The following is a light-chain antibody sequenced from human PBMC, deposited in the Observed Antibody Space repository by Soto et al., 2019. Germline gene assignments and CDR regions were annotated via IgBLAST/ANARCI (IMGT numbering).Light chain of an antibody. CDR1: SSDVGGYEY. Sequence: QSALTQPPSASGSPGQSVTISCTGTSSDVGGYEYVSWYQQHPGKAPKLMIYEVSRRPSGVPDRFSASKSGNTASLTVSGLQAEDEADYYCASYVGNNLYVFGTGTKLTVL. V-gene: IGLV2-8*01. CDR2: EVS. J-gene: IGLJ1*01. CDR3: ASYVGNNLYV.